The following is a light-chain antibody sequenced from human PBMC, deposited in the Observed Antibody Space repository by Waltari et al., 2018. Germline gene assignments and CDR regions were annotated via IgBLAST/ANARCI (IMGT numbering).Light chain of an antibody. CDR2: STK. CDR3: ATWDDSLNGL. J-gene: IGLJ2*01. Sequence: QSVLTQPPSVSGTPGQRVSISCSGSSSNIGTRSVNWYQQVPGTAPKLLIYSTKRRPSGVPERFSGSKSGTSASLAISGLQSEDEADYYCATWDDSLNGLFGGGTKLTVL. CDR1: SSNIGTRS. V-gene: IGLV1-44*01.